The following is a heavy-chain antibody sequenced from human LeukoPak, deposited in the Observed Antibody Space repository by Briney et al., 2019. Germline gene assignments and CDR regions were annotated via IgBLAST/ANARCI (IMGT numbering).Heavy chain of an antibody. CDR3: ARVQHLDY. Sequence: ASLKVSCKASGYTFTGYYIHWVRQALGQGLEWMGWINPYNAYTHYAQKFQGRVTMTRDTSISTVYIELSSLTSDDTAVYYCARVQHLDYWGQGTLVTVSS. D-gene: IGHD6-13*01. V-gene: IGHV1-2*02. CDR2: INPYNAYT. J-gene: IGHJ4*02. CDR1: GYTFTGYY.